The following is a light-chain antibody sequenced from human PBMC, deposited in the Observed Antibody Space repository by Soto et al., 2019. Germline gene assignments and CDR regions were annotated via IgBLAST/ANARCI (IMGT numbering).Light chain of an antibody. J-gene: IGKJ3*01. Sequence: EIVLTQSPGTLSLSPGERATLSCRASQSLSNNYLAWYQQKPGQAPRLLIYAASSRATGIPDRFSGSGSGTDFTLTINRLEPEDFAVYYRQQYGSSPLTFGPGTKVDIK. CDR3: QQYGSSPLT. CDR2: AAS. V-gene: IGKV3-20*01. CDR1: QSLSNNY.